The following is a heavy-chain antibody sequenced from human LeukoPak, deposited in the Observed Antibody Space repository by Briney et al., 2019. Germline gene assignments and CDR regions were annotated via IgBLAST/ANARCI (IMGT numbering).Heavy chain of an antibody. CDR1: SGSISSSSHL. D-gene: IGHD1-26*01. J-gene: IGHJ4*02. CDR2: ISYSGRT. V-gene: IGHV4-39*01. Sequence: PSETLSLTCTVSSGSISSSSHLWAWIRQPPGKGLEWIGSISYSGRTYDNPSLKSRLTMSVDTSKNQFSLKLSSVTAADTAVYYCARQGGSYTFDYWGQGTLVTVSS. CDR3: ARQGGSYTFDY.